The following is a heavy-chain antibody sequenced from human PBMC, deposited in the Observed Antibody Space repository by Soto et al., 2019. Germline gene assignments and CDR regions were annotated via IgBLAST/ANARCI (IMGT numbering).Heavy chain of an antibody. J-gene: IGHJ4*02. CDR1: GFTFSNYA. CDR3: AKGFSRDSSGYFEY. CDR2: ISGSGDIT. D-gene: IGHD3-22*01. Sequence: EVQLLESGGGLVQPGGSLRLSCAASGFTFSNYAMSWVRQAPGKGLEWVSSISGSGDITDYADSVKGRFTGSRDNSKNTLYLQMHTLRAEDTAVYYCAKGFSRDSSGYFEYWGQGALVTVSS. V-gene: IGHV3-23*01.